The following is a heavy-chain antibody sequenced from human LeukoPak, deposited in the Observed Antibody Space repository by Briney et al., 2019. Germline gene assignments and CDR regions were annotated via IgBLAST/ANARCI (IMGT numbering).Heavy chain of an antibody. CDR2: IKSKTDGGTT. D-gene: IGHD3-22*01. CDR3: TTDAKYYYDSRGY. J-gene: IGHJ4*02. CDR1: GFTFSNAW. Sequence: PGGSLRLSCAASGFTFSNAWMSWVRQAPGKGLEWVGRIKSKTDGGTTAYAAPVKGRFTISRDDSKNTLYLQMNSLKTEDTAVYYCTTDAKYYYDSRGYWGQGTLVTVSS. V-gene: IGHV3-15*01.